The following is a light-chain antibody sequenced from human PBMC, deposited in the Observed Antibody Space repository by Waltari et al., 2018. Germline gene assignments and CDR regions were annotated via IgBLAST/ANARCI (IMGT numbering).Light chain of an antibody. CDR2: DVT. CDR1: SSDVGGYNY. J-gene: IGLJ3*02. CDR3: SSYAGTYTGV. V-gene: IGLV2-11*01. Sequence: QSALTQPRSVSESPGQSVTISCTGTSSDVGGYNYISWYQHHPGKAPKLITYDVTKRPSGVPDRFSASKSGNTASLTISGLRAEDEADYYCSSYAGTYTGVFGGGTKLTVL.